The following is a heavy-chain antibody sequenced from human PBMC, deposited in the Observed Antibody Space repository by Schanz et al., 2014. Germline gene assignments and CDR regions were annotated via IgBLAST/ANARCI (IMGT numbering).Heavy chain of an antibody. D-gene: IGHD3-10*01. CDR3: RLWFGELYYGMDV. CDR2: ISGSGGST. V-gene: IGHV3-23*04. J-gene: IGHJ6*02. CDR1: GFTFSSYA. Sequence: EVQLVESGGGLVQPGGSLRLSCAASGFTFSSYAMSWVRQAPGKGLEWVSAISGSGGSTYYADSVKGRFTISKHNSKNTLYLQMNSLRAEDTAVYYCRLWFGELYYGMDVWGQGTTVTVSS.